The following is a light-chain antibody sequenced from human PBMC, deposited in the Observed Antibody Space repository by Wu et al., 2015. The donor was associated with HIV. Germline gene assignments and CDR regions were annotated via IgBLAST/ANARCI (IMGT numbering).Light chain of an antibody. Sequence: EIELTQSPTTLSLSPGESATLSCRAGQSISNYLAWYQQKPGQAPRLLIYEVSNRAAGIPARFSGSGSGTDFTLTISSLEAEDFAVYYCQQYNKWPWTFGQGTRVEIK. J-gene: IGKJ1*01. CDR1: QSISNY. CDR3: QQYNKWPWT. CDR2: EVS. V-gene: IGKV3-11*01.